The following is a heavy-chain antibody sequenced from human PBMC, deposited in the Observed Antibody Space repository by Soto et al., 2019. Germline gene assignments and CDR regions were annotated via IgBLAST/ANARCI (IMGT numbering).Heavy chain of an antibody. D-gene: IGHD1-26*01. CDR1: GDSISTFY. CDR2: VYYTGST. Sequence: SETLSLTGTVSGDSISTFYWGWMRQSPGKELEWIGYVYYTGSTNYNPSLKSRVTISVDTSKNQVSLQLFSVTAADTAVYYCVSAAKWELLFDYWGQGTLVTVSS. V-gene: IGHV4-59*08. CDR3: VSAAKWELLFDY. J-gene: IGHJ4*02.